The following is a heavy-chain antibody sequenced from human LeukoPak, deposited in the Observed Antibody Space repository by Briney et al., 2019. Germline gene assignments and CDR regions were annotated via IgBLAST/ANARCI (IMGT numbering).Heavy chain of an antibody. D-gene: IGHD6-13*01. CDR2: ISSSGSTI. CDR3: ARTYSSSWYFYYYYYMDV. V-gene: IGHV3-48*03. CDR1: GFTFSSYE. Sequence: GSLRLSCAASGFTFSSYEMNWVRQAPGKGLEWVSYISSSGSTIYYADSVKGRFTISRDNAKNLLYLQMNSLRAEDTAVYHCARTYSSSWYFYYYYYMDVWGKGTTVTVSS. J-gene: IGHJ6*03.